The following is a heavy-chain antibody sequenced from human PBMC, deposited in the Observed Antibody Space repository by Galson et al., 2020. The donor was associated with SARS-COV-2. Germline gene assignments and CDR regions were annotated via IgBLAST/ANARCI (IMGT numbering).Heavy chain of an antibody. D-gene: IGHD3-9*01. CDR2: ISAYNGDR. V-gene: IGHV1-18*04. J-gene: IGHJ5*02. CDR1: GYTFANYG. Sequence: ASVKVSCKASGYTFANYGITWVRQAPGQGLEWLGWISAYNGDRTYAQKVQGRITMTTDKSTSTAYMELRSLRSDDTAVYYCARVDDILTGDFRNWVEPWGQGTRVTGSS. CDR3: ARVDDILTGDFRNWVEP.